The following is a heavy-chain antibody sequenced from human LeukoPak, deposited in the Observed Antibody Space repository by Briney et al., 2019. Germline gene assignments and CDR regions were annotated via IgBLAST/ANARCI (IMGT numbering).Heavy chain of an antibody. D-gene: IGHD2-21*02. CDR2: ISYDGSNK. Sequence: GGSLRLSCAASGFTFSSYGMHWVRQAPGKGLEWVAVISYDGSNKYYADSVKGRFTISRDNSKNTLYLQMNSRRAEDTAVYYCESGDFDAFDIWGQGTMVTVSS. V-gene: IGHV3-30*03. J-gene: IGHJ3*02. CDR3: ESGDFDAFDI. CDR1: GFTFSSYG.